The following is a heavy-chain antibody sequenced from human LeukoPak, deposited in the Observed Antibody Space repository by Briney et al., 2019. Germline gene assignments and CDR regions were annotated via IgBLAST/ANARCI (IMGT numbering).Heavy chain of an antibody. Sequence: PSETLSLTCAVYGGSFSGDFWSWIRQPPGKGLEWIGEINHSGSTHYNPSLKSRVTMSVDTSKNQFSLKLSSVTAADTAVYYCARDFGYGDYFFDDWGQGTLVTVSS. CDR3: ARDFGYGDYFFDD. CDR1: GGSFSGDF. D-gene: IGHD4-17*01. V-gene: IGHV4-34*01. J-gene: IGHJ4*02. CDR2: INHSGST.